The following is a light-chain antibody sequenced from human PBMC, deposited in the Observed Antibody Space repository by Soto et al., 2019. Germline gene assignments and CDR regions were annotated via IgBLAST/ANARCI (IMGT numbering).Light chain of an antibody. V-gene: IGLV2-8*01. CDR1: SSDVGGYNY. Sequence: QSVLTQPPSASGSPGQSVTISCTGTSSDVGGYNYVSWYQQHPGKAPKVIIYDVSKRPSGVPDRFSGSKSGTTASLTVSGLQTEEEADYYCASHAGSSAVFGGGTKLTVL. CDR2: DVS. CDR3: ASHAGSSAV. J-gene: IGLJ2*01.